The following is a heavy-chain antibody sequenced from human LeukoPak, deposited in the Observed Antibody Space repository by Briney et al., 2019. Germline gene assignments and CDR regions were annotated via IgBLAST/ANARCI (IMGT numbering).Heavy chain of an antibody. CDR3: ARDLGYGYYFYYYLDV. CDR2: IYSSGNT. CDR1: GGSISSYY. D-gene: IGHD5-18*01. Sequence: KTSETLSLTCTVSGGSISSYYWTWIRQPAGKGLEWIGRIYSSGNTNYNPSLNSRVTISIDLSKNQFSLKLSSVTAADTVVYYCARDLGYGYYFYYYLDVWGKGTTVTVSS. V-gene: IGHV4-4*07. J-gene: IGHJ6*03.